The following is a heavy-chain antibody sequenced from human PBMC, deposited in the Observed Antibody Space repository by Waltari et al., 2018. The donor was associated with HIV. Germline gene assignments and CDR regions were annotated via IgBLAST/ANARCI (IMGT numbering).Heavy chain of an antibody. CDR3: ARCETVVTPFINKYLGLDV. Sequence: EVQLVESGGQLVQPGGSLRLSCLAHGFTFSDYSITWVRQGPGKGLEWVAYISATGTTIFYANSVKGRFTVSRDNVENSLYLDMSSLRAEDTGDYYCARCETVVTPFINKYLGLDVWGPGTTVTVSS. D-gene: IGHD2-15*01. CDR1: GFTFSDYS. V-gene: IGHV3-48*01. CDR2: ISATGTTI. J-gene: IGHJ6*02.